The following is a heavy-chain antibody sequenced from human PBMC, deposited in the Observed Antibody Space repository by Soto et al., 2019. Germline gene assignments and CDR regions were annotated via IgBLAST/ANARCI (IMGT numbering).Heavy chain of an antibody. CDR3: VRENYYYGMDV. J-gene: IGHJ6*02. V-gene: IGHV1-8*01. CDR2: MNPNSGNT. CDR1: GYTFTSYD. Sequence: ASVKVSCKASGYTFTSYDINWVRQATGQGLEWMGWMNPNSGNTGYAQKFQGRVTMTRNTSISTAYMELNSLRVEDTAIYYCVRENYYYGMDVWGQGTAVTVSS.